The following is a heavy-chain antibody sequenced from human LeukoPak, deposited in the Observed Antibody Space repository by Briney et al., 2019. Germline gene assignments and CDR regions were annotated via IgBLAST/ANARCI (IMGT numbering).Heavy chain of an antibody. J-gene: IGHJ6*04. CDR1: GFTFSDSA. CDR2: IRSKASSYAT. Sequence: GGSLRLSCAASGFTFSDSAMHWVRQASGKGLEWVGRIRSKASSYATAYAASVKGRFTISRDDSKNTAYLQMNSLKTEDTAVYYCTRHDDRHSGSDVWGKGTTVTVSS. V-gene: IGHV3-73*01. D-gene: IGHD3-10*01. CDR3: TRHDDRHSGSDV.